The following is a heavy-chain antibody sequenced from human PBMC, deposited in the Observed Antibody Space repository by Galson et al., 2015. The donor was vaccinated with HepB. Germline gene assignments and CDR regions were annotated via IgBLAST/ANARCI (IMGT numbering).Heavy chain of an antibody. CDR3: TRDSYDYVWGSLYDY. CDR1: GFTFGDYA. D-gene: IGHD3-16*01. CDR2: IRSKAYGGTT. Sequence: SLRLSCAASGFTFGDYAMSWFRQAPGKGLEWVGFIRSKAYGGTTEYAASVKGRFTISRDDSKSIAYLQMNSLKTEDTAVYYCTRDSYDYVWGSLYDYWGQGTLVTVSS. J-gene: IGHJ4*02. V-gene: IGHV3-49*03.